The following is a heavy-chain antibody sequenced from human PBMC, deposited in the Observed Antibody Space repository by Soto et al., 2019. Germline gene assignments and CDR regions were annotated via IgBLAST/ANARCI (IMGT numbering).Heavy chain of an antibody. CDR3: TRPLGKDSSYFSSYNAMDV. CDR1: GYIFTTFW. Sequence: GESLKISCKASGYIFTTFWISWLRQMPGKGLEWMGRIDPSDSYSHYNPSFQGHVIMSVDRSTSTAFLRWSSLEASDTAIYYCTRPLGKDSSYFSSYNAMDVWGQGTTVTVS. V-gene: IGHV5-10-1*01. J-gene: IGHJ6*02. CDR2: IDPSDSYS. D-gene: IGHD3-22*01.